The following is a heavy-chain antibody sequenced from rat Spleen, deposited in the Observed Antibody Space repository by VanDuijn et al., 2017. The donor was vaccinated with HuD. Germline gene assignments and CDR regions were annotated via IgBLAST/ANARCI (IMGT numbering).Heavy chain of an antibody. CDR1: GFTFNKYW. J-gene: IGHJ4*01. Sequence: EVQLVESGGGLVQPGRSLKLSCVASGFTFNKYWMNWIRQAPGKGLEWVASITNSGGRIYYPDSVKGRFTISRDNAKSTLYLQMNSLRSEDTATYYWARLYNNGVMDAWGQGASVTVSS. D-gene: IGHD1-10*01. CDR2: ITNSGGRI. CDR3: ARLYNNGVMDA. V-gene: IGHV5-31*01.